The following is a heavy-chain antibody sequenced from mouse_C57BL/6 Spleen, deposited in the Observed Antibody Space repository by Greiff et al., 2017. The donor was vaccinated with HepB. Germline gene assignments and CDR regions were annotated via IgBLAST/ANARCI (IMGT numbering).Heavy chain of an antibody. D-gene: IGHD2-4*01. CDR2: ISSGGDYI. CDR3: TREGNDYDGSYMDY. V-gene: IGHV5-9-1*02. J-gene: IGHJ4*01. CDR1: GFTFSSYA. Sequence: EVMLVESGEGLVKPGGSLKLSCAASGFTFSSYAMSWVRQTPEKRLEWVAYISSGGDYIYYADTVKGRFTISRDNARNTLYLQMSSLKSEDTAMYYCTREGNDYDGSYMDYWGQGTSVTVSS.